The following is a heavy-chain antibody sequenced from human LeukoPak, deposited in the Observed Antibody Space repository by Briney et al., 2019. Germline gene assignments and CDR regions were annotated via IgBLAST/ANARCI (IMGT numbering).Heavy chain of an antibody. CDR2: ISGSGSDT. Sequence: GGSLRLSCAASGFTFSRNAMIWVRQAPGKGLEWVSAISGSGSDTYYADSVKGRFTISRDNSKNTVYLRMNSLRAEDTAIYYCAKDPWGSSGYFDYWGKGTLVTVSS. J-gene: IGHJ4*02. CDR1: GFTFSRNA. V-gene: IGHV3-23*01. CDR3: AKDPWGSSGYFDY. D-gene: IGHD7-27*01.